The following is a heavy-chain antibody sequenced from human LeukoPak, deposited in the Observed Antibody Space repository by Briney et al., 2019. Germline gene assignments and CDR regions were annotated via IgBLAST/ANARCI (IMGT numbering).Heavy chain of an antibody. Sequence: GGSLRLSCAPSGYPLSLYSVNCVRQAPGEGLEWVSSISSTSDYIYYADSVKGGFTISRDNTKSSLYLQMNSLRAEDTAVYYCVSGNDPDSTWENYRLDAFDIWGQGTTVIVSS. CDR3: VSGNDPDSTWENYRLDAFDI. V-gene: IGHV3-21*01. D-gene: IGHD3-16*02. J-gene: IGHJ3*02. CDR2: ISSTSDYI. CDR1: GYPLSLYS.